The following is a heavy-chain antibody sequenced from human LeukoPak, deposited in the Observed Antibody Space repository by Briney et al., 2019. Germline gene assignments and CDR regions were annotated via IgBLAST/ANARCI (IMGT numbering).Heavy chain of an antibody. CDR3: ARDRQYCSGGSCYPLFDY. CDR1: GFTFSSYS. V-gene: IGHV3-21*01. Sequence: GGSPRLSCAASGFTFSSYSMNWVRQAPGKGLEWVSSISSSSSYIYYADSVKGRFTISRDNAKNSLYLQMNSLRAEDTAVYYCARDRQYCSGGSCYPLFDYWGQGTLVTVSS. D-gene: IGHD2-15*01. CDR2: ISSSSSYI. J-gene: IGHJ4*02.